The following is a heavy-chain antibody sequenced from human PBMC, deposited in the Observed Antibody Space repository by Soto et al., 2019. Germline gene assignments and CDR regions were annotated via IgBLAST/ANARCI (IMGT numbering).Heavy chain of an antibody. CDR3: ARDLGSSGYPSDY. D-gene: IGHD3-22*01. CDR1: GYTSTSYA. Sequence: ASVKVSCKASGYTSTSYAMHWVRQAPGQRLEWMGWINAGNGNTKYSQKFQGRVTITRDTYASTAYMELSSLRSEDTAVYYCARDLGSSGYPSDYWGQGTLVTVSS. V-gene: IGHV1-3*01. J-gene: IGHJ4*02. CDR2: INAGNGNT.